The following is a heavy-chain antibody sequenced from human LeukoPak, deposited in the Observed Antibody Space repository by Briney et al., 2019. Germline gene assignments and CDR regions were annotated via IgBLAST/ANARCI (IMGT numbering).Heavy chain of an antibody. J-gene: IGHJ6*03. D-gene: IGHD2-2*01. V-gene: IGHV1-8*01. CDR1: GYTFTSYD. CDR2: MNPNSGNT. Sequence: GASVKVSCKASGYTFTSYDINWVRQATGQGLEWMGWMNPNSGNTGYAQKFQGRVTMTRNTSISTAYMELSSLRSEDTAVYYCARTTHLGYCSSTSCYYYYYMDVWGKGTTVTISS. CDR3: ARTTHLGYCSSTSCYYYYYMDV.